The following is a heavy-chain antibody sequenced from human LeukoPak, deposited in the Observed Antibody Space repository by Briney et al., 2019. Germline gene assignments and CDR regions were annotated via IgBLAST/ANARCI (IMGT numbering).Heavy chain of an antibody. V-gene: IGHV4-38-2*02. J-gene: IGHJ6*03. Sequence: SETLSLTCTVSGYSISSGYYWGWIRQPPGKGLEWIGSIYHSGSTYYNPSLKSRVTISVDTSKNQFSLKLSSVTAADTAVYYCARVYYYYYYMDVWGKGTTVTISS. CDR2: IYHSGST. CDR1: GYSISSGYY. CDR3: ARVYYYYYYMDV.